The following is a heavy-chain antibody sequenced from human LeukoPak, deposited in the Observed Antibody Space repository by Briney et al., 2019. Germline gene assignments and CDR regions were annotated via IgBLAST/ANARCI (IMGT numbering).Heavy chain of an antibody. V-gene: IGHV3-48*01. CDR2: ISSPTSNI. Sequence: GGSLRLSCAASGFSFRSYSFNWVRQAPGKGLEWISYISSPTSNIHYADSVKGRFTISRDNAKNSPFLQMNSLRVDNTAVYSTAREGREYSYDYWGQGTLVTVSS. D-gene: IGHD5-18*01. J-gene: IGHJ4*02. CDR1: GFSFRSYS. CDR3: AREGREYSYDY.